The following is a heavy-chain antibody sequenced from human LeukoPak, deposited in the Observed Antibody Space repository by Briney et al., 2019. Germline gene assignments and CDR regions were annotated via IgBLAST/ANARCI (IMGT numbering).Heavy chain of an antibody. V-gene: IGHV4-38-2*02. J-gene: IGHJ4*02. CDR2: IYNSGST. Sequence: SETLSLTCTVSGFSVTNTYYWAWIRPPPGKGLEGIGIIYNSGSTYYNPSLKRRVTMSGDRSKNQLSLNMNTVTAADAAVYFCAKVQSVGHFDSSGQRALGTVSS. CDR1: GFSVTNTYY. D-gene: IGHD1-26*01. CDR3: AKVQSVGHFDS.